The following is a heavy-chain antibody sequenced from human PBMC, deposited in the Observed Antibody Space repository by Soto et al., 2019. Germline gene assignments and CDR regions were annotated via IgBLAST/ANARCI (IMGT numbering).Heavy chain of an antibody. V-gene: IGHV4-31*02. CDR2: IYYTGRT. CDR3: TKFVTNNHYCFDL. CDR1: GGSLKSGGYY. D-gene: IGHD1-1*01. J-gene: IGHJ5*02. Sequence: QVQLQESGPGLVKPSQTLSLTCTVSGGSLKSGGYYWSWIRQHPGRGLEWIGYIYYTGRTYYHPSSDSRVTFSVDKSEILYSLKLSSETAAVTDVYYCTKFVTNNHYCFDLWDHGALVTVSS.